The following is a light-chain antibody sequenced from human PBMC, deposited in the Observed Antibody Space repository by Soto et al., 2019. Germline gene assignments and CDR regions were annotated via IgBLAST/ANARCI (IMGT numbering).Light chain of an antibody. CDR1: SSNIGNNY. CDR2: DNN. J-gene: IGLJ2*01. Sequence: QSVLTQPPSVSAAPGQKVTISCSGSSSNIGNNYVSWYQQLPGTAPKLRIYDNNERPSGIPDRFSGSKSGTSATLGITGLQTGDEADYYCGTWDSSLSALFGGGTKLTVL. V-gene: IGLV1-51*01. CDR3: GTWDSSLSAL.